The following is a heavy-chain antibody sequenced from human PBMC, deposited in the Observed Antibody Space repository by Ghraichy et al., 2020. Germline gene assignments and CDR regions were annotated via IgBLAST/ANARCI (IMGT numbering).Heavy chain of an antibody. D-gene: IGHD1-26*01. CDR2: ISDNGGST. V-gene: IGHV3-64*04. CDR3: ARAFIGGTYYGHYNGMDV. J-gene: IGHJ6*02. CDR1: GFTFSSYA. Sequence: GGSLRLSCSASGFTFSSYAMHWVRQAPGKGLEYVSGISDNGGSTYYADSVKGRFTISRDNSKNTVYLQMNSLRPEDTAVYYCARAFIGGTYYGHYNGMDVWGQGTTVTVSS.